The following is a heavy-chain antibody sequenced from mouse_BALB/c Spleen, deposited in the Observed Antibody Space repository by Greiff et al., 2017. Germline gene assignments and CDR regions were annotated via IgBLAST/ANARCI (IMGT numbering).Heavy chain of an antibody. CDR2: IDPENGDT. CDR1: GFNIKDYY. V-gene: IGHV14-4*02. Sequence: VQLQQSGAELVRSGASVKLSCTASGFNIKDYYMHWVKQRPEQGLEWIGWIDPENGDTEYAPKFQGKATMTADTSSNTAYLQLSSLTSEDTAVYYCNGGDGHWFAYWGQGTLVTVSA. D-gene: IGHD2-13*01. J-gene: IGHJ3*01. CDR3: NGGDGHWFAY.